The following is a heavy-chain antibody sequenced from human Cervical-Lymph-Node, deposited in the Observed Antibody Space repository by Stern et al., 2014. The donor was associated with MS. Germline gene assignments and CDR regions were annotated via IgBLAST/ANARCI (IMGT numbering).Heavy chain of an antibody. CDR2: ISDDGSNK. CDR1: GFKFSAYA. CDR3: ARDREEYTFYYYYGMDV. Sequence: DQLVESGGGVVQPGRSLRLSCAASGFKFSAYAMFWVRQAPGKGLEWVALISDDGSNKYYSASVKGRFTVSRDNSVNTLYLQMSSLRVDDTAVYYCARDREEYTFYYYYGMDVWGQGTTVTVSS. D-gene: IGHD2/OR15-2a*01. V-gene: IGHV3-30*04. J-gene: IGHJ6*02.